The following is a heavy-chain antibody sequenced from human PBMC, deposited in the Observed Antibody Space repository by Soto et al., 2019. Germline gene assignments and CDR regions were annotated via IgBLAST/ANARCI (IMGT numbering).Heavy chain of an antibody. CDR1: GFTFSDYG. J-gene: IGHJ4*02. CDR2: ISSGSDTI. Sequence: EVQLVESGGGLVQPGGSLRLSCAASGFTFSDYGVNWVRQAPGKGLEWISYISSGSDTIYYADSVKGRFTISRDNAKKSLFLQMTSMRDEDTAVYYCASVSTTWEDDYWGQGTLVTVSS. V-gene: IGHV3-48*02. D-gene: IGHD1-26*01. CDR3: ASVSTTWEDDY.